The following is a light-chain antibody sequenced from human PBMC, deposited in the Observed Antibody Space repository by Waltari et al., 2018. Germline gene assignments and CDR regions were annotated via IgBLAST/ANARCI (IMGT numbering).Light chain of an antibody. J-gene: IGKJ1*01. Sequence: EIHLTQSPSSVSASVGDRVSMSCRASQDISTSLAWYQHKSGKAPSLLIYHSSTLPSGVPSRFSGAGTGTDFTLTINNLHPEDVATYFCQQGDTSPPTFGPGTKVELK. V-gene: IGKV1-12*01. CDR1: QDISTS. CDR2: HSS. CDR3: QQGDTSPPT.